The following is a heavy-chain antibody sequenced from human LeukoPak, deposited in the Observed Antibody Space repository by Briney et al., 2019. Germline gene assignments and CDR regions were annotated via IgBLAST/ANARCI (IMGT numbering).Heavy chain of an antibody. V-gene: IGHV3-23*01. CDR2: ISVSGNT. CDR1: GFTFSSYW. CDR3: AKAPVTTCSGAYCYPFDY. J-gene: IGHJ4*02. Sequence: GGSLRLSCAASGFTFSSYWMHWVRQGPGKGLEWVSAISVSGNTYHADSVKGRFTISRDSYKNTLYLQMNSLRAEDAAVYYCAKAPVTTCSGAYCYPFDYWGQGTLVTVSS. D-gene: IGHD2-15*01.